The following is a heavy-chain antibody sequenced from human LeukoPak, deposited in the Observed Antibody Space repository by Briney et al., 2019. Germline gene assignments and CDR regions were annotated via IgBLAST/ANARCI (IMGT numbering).Heavy chain of an antibody. CDR2: INHSGST. CDR1: GGSFSGYY. V-gene: IGHV4-34*01. D-gene: IGHD6-13*01. CDR3: ARGENSSSWFGYYYYYMDV. Sequence: SGTLSLTCAVYGGSFSGYYWSWIRQPPGKGLEWIGEINHSGSTNYNPSLKSRVTISVDTSKNQFSLKLSSVTAADTAVYYCARGENSSSWFGYYYYYMDVWGKGTTVTVSS. J-gene: IGHJ6*03.